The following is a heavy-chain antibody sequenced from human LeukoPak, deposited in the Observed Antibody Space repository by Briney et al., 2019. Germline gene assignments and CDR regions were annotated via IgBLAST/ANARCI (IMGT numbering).Heavy chain of an antibody. J-gene: IGHJ4*02. CDR1: GGSISSSSYY. D-gene: IGHD3-10*01. CDR2: IYYSGST. Sequence: PSETLSLTCTVSGGSISSSSYYWGWIRQPPGKGLEWIGSIYYSGSTYYNPSLKSRVTISVDTSKNQFSLKLSSVTAADTAVYYCARHRVLLQVGRYFDYWGQGTLVTVSS. CDR3: ARHRVLLQVGRYFDY. V-gene: IGHV4-39*01.